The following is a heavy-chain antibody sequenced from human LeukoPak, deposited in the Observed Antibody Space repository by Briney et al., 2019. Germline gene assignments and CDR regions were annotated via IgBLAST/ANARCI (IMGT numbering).Heavy chain of an antibody. V-gene: IGHV1-8*01. CDR3: ARGLYLVATTVEYYFDY. D-gene: IGHD5-12*01. Sequence: GALVKVSCKASGYTFTSYDINWVGQATGQGVEWMGWMNPNSGNTDYAQKFQGRVTMTRNTSISTAYMELSSLRSEDTAVYYCARGLYLVATTVEYYFDYWGQGTLVTVSS. J-gene: IGHJ4*02. CDR1: GYTFTSYD. CDR2: MNPNSGNT.